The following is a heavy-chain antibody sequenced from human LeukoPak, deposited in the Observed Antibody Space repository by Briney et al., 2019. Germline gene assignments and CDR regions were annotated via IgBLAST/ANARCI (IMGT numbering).Heavy chain of an antibody. J-gene: IGHJ4*02. CDR3: ATERWND. CDR2: IFRDGST. Sequence: GESLSLSCAASGFAVTSYYMAWVRQAPGKGLEWVSAIFRDGSTSHADSVKGRFTISRDNSRNTVYLQMKSLRAEDTAIYYCATERWNDWGQGTLVSVS. CDR1: GFAVTSYY. V-gene: IGHV3-53*01. D-gene: IGHD1-1*01.